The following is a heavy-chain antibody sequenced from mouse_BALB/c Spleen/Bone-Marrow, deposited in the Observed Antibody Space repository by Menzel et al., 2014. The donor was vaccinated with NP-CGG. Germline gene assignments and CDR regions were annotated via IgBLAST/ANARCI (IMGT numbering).Heavy chain of an antibody. CDR2: IDLYNGGT. CDR1: GYAFTSYN. Sequence: VHVKQSGPEPVKSGASVKVFCKASGYAFTSYNMYWVKQSYGKSPGWIGYIDLYNGGTSYNQKFKGKATLTVDKCSSTAYMHLNSLTSEDSAVYYCARENYGSSPAYWGQGTLVTITA. V-gene: IGHV1S135*01. J-gene: IGHJ3*01. CDR3: ARENYGSSPAY. D-gene: IGHD1-1*01.